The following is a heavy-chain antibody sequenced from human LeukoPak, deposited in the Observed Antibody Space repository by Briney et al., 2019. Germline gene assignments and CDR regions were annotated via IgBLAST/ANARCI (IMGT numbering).Heavy chain of an antibody. Sequence: PGGSLRLSCAASGFTFSSYGMHWVRQAPGMGLEWVAVISYDGSNKYYADSVKGRFTISRDNSKNTLYLQMNSLRAEDTAVYYCAKVSRYCSSTSCYTYYYYYGMDVWGQGTTVTVSS. V-gene: IGHV3-30*18. CDR2: ISYDGSNK. CDR1: GFTFSSYG. D-gene: IGHD2-2*02. CDR3: AKVSRYCSSTSCYTYYYYYGMDV. J-gene: IGHJ6*02.